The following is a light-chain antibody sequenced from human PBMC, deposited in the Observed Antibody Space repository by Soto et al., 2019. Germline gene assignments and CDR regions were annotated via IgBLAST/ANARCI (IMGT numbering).Light chain of an antibody. CDR1: QSINIY. CDR3: QHYHGWPIT. J-gene: IGKJ5*01. V-gene: IGKV1-39*01. CDR2: AAS. Sequence: DIQMTQSPSSLSASVGDRVTITCRTSQSINIYLNWYQQKPGKAPKLLIYAASSLQSGVPSRFSGSGSGTDFTLTISSLQSEDFAVYYCQHYHGWPITFGQGTRLEIK.